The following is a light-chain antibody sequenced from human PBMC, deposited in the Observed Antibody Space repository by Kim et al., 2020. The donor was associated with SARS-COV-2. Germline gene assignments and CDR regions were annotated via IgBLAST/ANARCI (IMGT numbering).Light chain of an antibody. Sequence: SSELTQDPAVSVALGQTVRITCQGDSLRSYYASWYQQKPGQAPVLVIYGKNNLPSGIPDRFSGSSSGNTASLTITGAQAEDEADYYCNSRDSSGNHPVFGGGTQLTVL. CDR3: NSRDSSGNHPV. V-gene: IGLV3-19*01. CDR1: SLRSYY. CDR2: GKN. J-gene: IGLJ2*01.